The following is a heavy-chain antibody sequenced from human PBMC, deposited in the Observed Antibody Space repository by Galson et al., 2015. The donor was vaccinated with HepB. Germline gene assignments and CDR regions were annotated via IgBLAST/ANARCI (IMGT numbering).Heavy chain of an antibody. D-gene: IGHD4-23*01. CDR3: ARDEEVRWFEY. CDR1: GFTFTDYS. Sequence: SLRLSCAASGFTFTDYSIHWVRQSPGKGLEWVSSISSTGTYIFYGDSVRGRFTISRDNAKNTVFLQMTSLRGDDTAVYYCARDEEVRWFEYWGPGILVTVAS. CDR2: ISSTGTYI. J-gene: IGHJ5*01. V-gene: IGHV3-21*01.